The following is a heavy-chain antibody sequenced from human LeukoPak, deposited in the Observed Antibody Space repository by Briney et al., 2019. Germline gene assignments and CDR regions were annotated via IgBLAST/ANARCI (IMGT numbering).Heavy chain of an antibody. CDR1: GGSINSYW. Sequence: SETLSLTCPVSGGSINSYWWSWIRQPAGKGLEFIGRIYTTGMTNYNPSLKSRVSMSVDTSKNQFSLELRSVTAADTAVYFCARAGYTISSYRFDYWGRGALVTVSS. J-gene: IGHJ4*02. CDR2: IYTTGMT. CDR3: ARAGYTISSYRFDY. V-gene: IGHV4-4*07. D-gene: IGHD3-16*02.